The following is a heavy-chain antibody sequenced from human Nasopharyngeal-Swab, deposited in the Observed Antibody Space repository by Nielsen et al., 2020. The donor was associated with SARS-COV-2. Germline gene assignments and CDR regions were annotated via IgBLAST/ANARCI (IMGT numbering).Heavy chain of an antibody. D-gene: IGHD6-6*01. CDR1: GGSIGSSSYY. V-gene: IGHV4-39*01. J-gene: IGHJ4*02. Sequence: SETLSLTCTVSGGSIGSSSYYWGWIRQPPGKGLEWIGSIYYSGSTYYNPSLKSRVTISVDTSKNQFSLKLSSVTAADTAVYYCARISPRKDSSLDYWGQGTLVTVSS. CDR2: IYYSGST. CDR3: ARISPRKDSSLDY.